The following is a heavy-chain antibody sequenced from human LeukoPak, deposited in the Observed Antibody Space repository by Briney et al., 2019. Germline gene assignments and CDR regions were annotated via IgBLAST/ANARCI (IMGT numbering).Heavy chain of an antibody. CDR2: IYSSGST. V-gene: IGHV4-39*01. D-gene: IGHD5-18*01. J-gene: IGHJ6*03. Sequence: SETLSLTCTVSGGSLTSTSHYWDWARQPPGKGLEWLGSIYSSGSTYYNPSLKSRVTVSFDTSKNQFSLSLTSVTAADTAVYYCTKRRGYSFGFDYYYMDVWGKGTTVTISS. CDR1: GGSLTSTSHY. CDR3: TKRRGYSFGFDYYYMDV.